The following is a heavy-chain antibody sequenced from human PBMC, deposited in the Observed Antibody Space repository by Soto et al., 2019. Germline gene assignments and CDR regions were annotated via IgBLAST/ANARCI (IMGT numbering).Heavy chain of an antibody. J-gene: IGHJ4*02. Sequence: GGSLRLSCAASGFTFSIYWMHWVRQAPGKGLVWVSHINSDGSSTTYADSVKGRFTISRDNAKNTLYLQMNSLRAEDTAVYYCAGDTLEPAACYFDYWGQGTLVTVSS. CDR3: AGDTLEPAACYFDY. V-gene: IGHV3-74*01. D-gene: IGHD2-2*01. CDR2: INSDGSST. CDR1: GFTFSIYW.